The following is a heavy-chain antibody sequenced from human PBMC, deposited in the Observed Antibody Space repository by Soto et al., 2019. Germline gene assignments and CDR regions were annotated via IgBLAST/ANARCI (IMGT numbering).Heavy chain of an antibody. CDR1: GFIFSTYS. D-gene: IGHD2-8*01. CDR3: ARQSEPYGTTWPLDL. V-gene: IGHV3-30*04. J-gene: IGHJ5*02. Sequence: PGGSLRLSCGASGFIFSTYSIHWVRQAPGKGLGWVAFISHEGRNKFHADSVRGRFTVSRDNSGKTVYLHMNNLTPDDTAVYYCARQSEPYGTTWPLDLWGQGSLVTVSS. CDR2: ISHEGRNK.